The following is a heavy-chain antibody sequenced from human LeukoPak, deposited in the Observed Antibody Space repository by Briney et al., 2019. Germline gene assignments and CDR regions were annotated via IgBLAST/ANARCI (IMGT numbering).Heavy chain of an antibody. D-gene: IGHD5-18*01. J-gene: IGHJ5*02. CDR1: GGSISSYY. CDR3: ARHRGYSYGYGWFDP. Sequence: PSETLSLTCTVSGGSISSYYWSWIRQPPGKGLEWIGYIYYSGSTNYNPSLKSRVTISVDTSKNQFSLKLSSVTAADTAVYYCARHRGYSYGYGWFDPWGQGTLVTVSS. V-gene: IGHV4-59*08. CDR2: IYYSGST.